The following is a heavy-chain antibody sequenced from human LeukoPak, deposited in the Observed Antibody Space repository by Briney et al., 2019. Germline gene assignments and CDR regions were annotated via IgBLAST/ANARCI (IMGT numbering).Heavy chain of an antibody. CDR3: ARSSGGRGRYYFDY. CDR1: GGSISSYY. D-gene: IGHD6-19*01. V-gene: IGHV4-59*01. CDR2: IYYSGST. Sequence: SETLSLTCTVSGGSISSYYWSWIRQPPGKGLEWIGYIYYSGSTNYNPSLKSRVTISVDTSKNQFSLKLSSVTAADTAVYYCARSSGGRGRYYFDYWGQGTLVTVSS. J-gene: IGHJ4*02.